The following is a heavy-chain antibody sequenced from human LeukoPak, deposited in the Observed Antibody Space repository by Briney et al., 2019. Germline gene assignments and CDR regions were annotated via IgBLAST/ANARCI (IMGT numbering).Heavy chain of an antibody. D-gene: IGHD2/OR15-2a*01. Sequence: ASVMDSCQTAVYSSSAYYMHWLRQAPGQGLEWMGWMSRGGGTKLLEKVQVTLTMTRETSISTLYIDMRRLTSDDSAVDYCARGRESNSGPSPLDPWGQGSRVTVSS. CDR2: MSRGGGT. J-gene: IGHJ5*02. V-gene: IGHV1-2*02. CDR1: VYSSSAYY. CDR3: ARGRESNSGPSPLDP.